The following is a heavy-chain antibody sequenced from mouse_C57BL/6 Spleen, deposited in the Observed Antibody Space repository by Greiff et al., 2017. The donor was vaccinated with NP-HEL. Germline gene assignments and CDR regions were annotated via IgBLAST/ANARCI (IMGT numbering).Heavy chain of an antibody. CDR3: ARWAAQGFFAY. V-gene: IGHV1-82*01. D-gene: IGHD3-2*02. Sequence: QVQLQQSGPELVKPGASVKISCKASGYAFSSSWMNWVKQRPGKGLEWIGRIYPGDGDTNYNGKFKGKATLTADKSSSTAYMQLSSLTSEDSAVYFCARWAAQGFFAYWGQGTLVTVSA. CDR1: GYAFSSSW. J-gene: IGHJ3*01. CDR2: IYPGDGDT.